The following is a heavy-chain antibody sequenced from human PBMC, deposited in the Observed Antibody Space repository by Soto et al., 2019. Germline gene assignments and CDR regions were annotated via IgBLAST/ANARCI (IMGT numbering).Heavy chain of an antibody. CDR1: GFTFSVYA. Sequence: EVRLLESGGGLVQPGGSLRLSCAASGFTFSVYAMSWVRQAPGKGLEWVSGISGSGDSTHYADSVKGRFPVSRDNSKSMLYLQTNSLRAEDTAIYYCAKAFYGGFTYWGQGTLVTVSS. D-gene: IGHD3-10*01. V-gene: IGHV3-23*01. CDR2: ISGSGDST. CDR3: AKAFYGGFTY. J-gene: IGHJ4*02.